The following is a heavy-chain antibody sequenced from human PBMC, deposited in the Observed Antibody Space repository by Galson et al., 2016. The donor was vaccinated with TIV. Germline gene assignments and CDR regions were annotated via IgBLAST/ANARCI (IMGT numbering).Heavy chain of an antibody. CDR3: AKDRNTALDTYHYYYGMDV. Sequence: SVKVSFKASGDTFTSYPFNWVRQAPGQGLEWMGGIIPLFGTANYAQKFQGRVTVTADESTSTVYLDLSSLRSEDTAVYYCAKDRNTALDTYHYYYGMDVWGQGTTVTVSS. CDR2: IIPLFGTA. D-gene: IGHD5-18*01. V-gene: IGHV1-69*13. J-gene: IGHJ6*02. CDR1: GDTFTSYP.